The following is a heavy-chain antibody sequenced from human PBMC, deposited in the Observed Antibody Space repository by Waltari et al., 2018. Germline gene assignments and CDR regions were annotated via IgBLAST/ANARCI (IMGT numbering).Heavy chain of an antibody. D-gene: IGHD4-17*01. Sequence: EVQLVESGGGLAQPGGSLRLSCEASGFPFQNYAMNWVRQAPGKGLEWVAYIATGSNRLYYANSVKGRFTISRDNAKDSLFLQMNSLRAEDTALYFCAREPTVTGENYFDSWGQGALVSVSS. CDR1: GFPFQNYA. V-gene: IGHV3-48*01. CDR3: AREPTVTGENYFDS. J-gene: IGHJ4*02. CDR2: IATGSNRL.